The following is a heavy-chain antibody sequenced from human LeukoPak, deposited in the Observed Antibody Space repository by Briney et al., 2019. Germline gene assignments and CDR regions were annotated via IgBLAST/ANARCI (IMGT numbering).Heavy chain of an antibody. Sequence: SQTLSLTCIVSSGSISSGGYYWSWIRQHPGKGLEWFGYSCHSGGTLYNPSLKSRVMISPDTSKNQFSLKLTSVTAANTAVYYCARDGGSSGYRDFDLWGRGTLVTVSS. CDR1: SGSISSGGYY. CDR3: ARDGGSSGYRDFDL. V-gene: IGHV4-31*03. J-gene: IGHJ2*01. CDR2: SCHSGGT. D-gene: IGHD3-22*01.